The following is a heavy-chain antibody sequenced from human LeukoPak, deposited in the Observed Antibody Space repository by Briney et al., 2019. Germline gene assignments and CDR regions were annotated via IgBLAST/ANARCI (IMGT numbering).Heavy chain of an antibody. CDR2: IYTSGST. D-gene: IGHD4-11*01. Sequence: KPSETLSLTCTVSGNSISSYYWSWIRQPARKGLEWIGRIYTSGSTNYNPSLKSRVTMSVDTSKNQFSLNLSSVTAADTAVYYCARETTGLARYFDYWGQGTLVTVSS. V-gene: IGHV4-4*07. J-gene: IGHJ4*02. CDR1: GNSISSYY. CDR3: ARETTGLARYFDY.